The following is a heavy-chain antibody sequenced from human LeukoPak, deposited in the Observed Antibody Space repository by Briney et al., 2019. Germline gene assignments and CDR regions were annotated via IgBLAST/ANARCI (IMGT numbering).Heavy chain of an antibody. D-gene: IGHD6-19*01. CDR1: GFTFSSYG. CDR2: ISGSGGRT. Sequence: PGGTLRLSCAASGFTFSSYGMSWVRQAPGKGLEWVSGISGSGGRTYYADFVKGRFTISSDNSKNTLFLQMNSLRAEDTAVYYCAKDGYTEWLGLYYFDYWGQGTLVTVSS. CDR3: AKDGYTEWLGLYYFDY. V-gene: IGHV3-23*01. J-gene: IGHJ4*02.